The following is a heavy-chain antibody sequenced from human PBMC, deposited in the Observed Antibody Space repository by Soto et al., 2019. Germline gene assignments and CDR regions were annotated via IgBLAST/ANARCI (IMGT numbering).Heavy chain of an antibody. Sequence: QVQLQESGPGLVKPSQTLSLTCTVSGGSISSGGYYWSWIRQHPGKGLESIGYIYYSGSTYYNPSLKSGVTMAGDTSTNLFSLKLSSVTAVDTAVYYCARDSRVAGLGGVGFDIWGQGTRVTVSS. D-gene: IGHD6-19*01. CDR3: ARDSRVAGLGGVGFDI. CDR2: IYYSGST. J-gene: IGHJ3*02. CDR1: GGSISSGGYY. V-gene: IGHV4-31*03.